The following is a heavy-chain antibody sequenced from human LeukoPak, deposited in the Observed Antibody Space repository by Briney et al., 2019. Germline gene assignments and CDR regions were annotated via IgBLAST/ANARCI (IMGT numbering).Heavy chain of an antibody. J-gene: IGHJ6*02. V-gene: IGHV3-23*01. CDR1: RFTFNIYA. CDR2: ISGSGGGT. D-gene: IGHD1-26*01. Sequence: PGGSLRLSCAASRFTFNIYAMSWVRQAPGKGLEWVSSISGSGGGTFYASSVRGRFAISRDNSKHTVFLQMNGLRAEDTAIYYCAKWDENFYHMDVWGQGTSVTVSS. CDR3: AKWDENFYHMDV.